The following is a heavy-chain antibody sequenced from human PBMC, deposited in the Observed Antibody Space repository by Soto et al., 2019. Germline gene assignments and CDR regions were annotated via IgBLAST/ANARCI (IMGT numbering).Heavy chain of an antibody. CDR3: ARVNSGSYWIRDYYYGMDV. CDR1: GGSFSGYY. Sequence: TLSLTCAVYGGSFSGYYWSWIRQPPGKGLEWIGEINHSGSTNYNPSLKSRVTISVDTSKNQFSLKLSSVTAADTAVYYCARVNSGSYWIRDYYYGMDVWGQGTTVTVSS. J-gene: IGHJ6*02. CDR2: INHSGST. D-gene: IGHD1-26*01. V-gene: IGHV4-34*01.